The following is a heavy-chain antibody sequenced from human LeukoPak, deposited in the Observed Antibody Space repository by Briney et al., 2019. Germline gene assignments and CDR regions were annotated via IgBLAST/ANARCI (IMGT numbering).Heavy chain of an antibody. Sequence: ASVKVSCKASGYIFTGYYIHWVRQAPGQGLEWMGWINPNSGDTKYAQKFQGRVTMTRDTSISTAYMELSRLRSDDTAVYYCARGDSFYYYYMDVWGKGTTVTVSS. CDR3: ARGDSFYYYYMDV. J-gene: IGHJ6*03. CDR2: INPNSGDT. D-gene: IGHD2-15*01. CDR1: GYIFTGYY. V-gene: IGHV1-2*02.